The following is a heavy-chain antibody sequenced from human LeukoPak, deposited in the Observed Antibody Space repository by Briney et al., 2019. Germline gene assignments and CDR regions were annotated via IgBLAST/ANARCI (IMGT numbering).Heavy chain of an antibody. Sequence: GRSLRLSCAASGFTFDDYAMHWVRQAPGKGLEWVSGNSWNSGSIGYADSVKGRFTISRDNAKNSLYLQMNSLRAEDTALYYCAKVDRYCSSTSCYRDAEYFQHWGQGTLVTVSS. CDR3: AKVDRYCSSTSCYRDAEYFQH. CDR1: GFTFDDYA. D-gene: IGHD2-2*02. V-gene: IGHV3-9*01. J-gene: IGHJ1*01. CDR2: NSWNSGSI.